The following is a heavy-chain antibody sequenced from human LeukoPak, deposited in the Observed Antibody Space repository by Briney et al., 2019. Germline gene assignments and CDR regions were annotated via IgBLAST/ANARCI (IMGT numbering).Heavy chain of an antibody. J-gene: IGHJ4*02. CDR1: GYSFTSYW. Sequence: GESLKISCKGSGYSFTSYWIGWVRQMPGEGLEWMGIIYPGDSDTRYSPSFQGQVTISADKSISTAYLQWSSLKASDTAMYYCARHLGSGWSPYYFDYWGQGTLVTVSP. CDR3: ARHLGSGWSPYYFDY. CDR2: IYPGDSDT. D-gene: IGHD6-19*01. V-gene: IGHV5-51*01.